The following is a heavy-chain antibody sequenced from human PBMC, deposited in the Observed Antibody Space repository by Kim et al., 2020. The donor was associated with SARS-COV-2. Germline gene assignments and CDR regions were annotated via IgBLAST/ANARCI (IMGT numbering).Heavy chain of an antibody. D-gene: IGHD3-22*01. V-gene: IGHV3-53*04. CDR2: IYSGGST. J-gene: IGHJ4*02. CDR1: GFTVSSNY. Sequence: GGSLRLSCAASGFTVSSNYMSWVRQAPGKGPEWVSVIYSGGSTYYADSVKGRFTISRHNSKNTLYLQMNSLRAEDTAVYYCARGGYYDSSGYYHSWGQGTLGTVSS. CDR3: ARGGYYDSSGYYHS.